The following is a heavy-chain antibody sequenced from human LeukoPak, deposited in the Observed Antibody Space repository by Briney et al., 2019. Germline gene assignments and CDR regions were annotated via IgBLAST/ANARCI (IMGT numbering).Heavy chain of an antibody. J-gene: IGHJ6*02. CDR3: AGHIVVVVAASDGMDV. CDR2: IYYSGST. CDR1: GGSISSYY. D-gene: IGHD2-15*01. Sequence: PAETLSLTCTVSGGSISSYYWSWIRQPPGKGREWIGYIYYSGSTNYRPSLKSRVTISVDTSKNQFSLKLSSVTAADTAVYYCAGHIVVVVAASDGMDVWGQGTTVTVSS. V-gene: IGHV4-59*12.